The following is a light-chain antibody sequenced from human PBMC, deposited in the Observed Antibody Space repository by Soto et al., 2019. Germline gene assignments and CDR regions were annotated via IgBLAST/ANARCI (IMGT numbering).Light chain of an antibody. CDR1: QSVSSSY. J-gene: IGKJ1*01. CDR3: QQYGSSPGT. Sequence: EIVLTQSPGTLSLSPGERATLSCRASQSVSSSYLAWYQQKPGQAPRLLIYGASSRATGIPDRFSGSGSGTDFTVTISRLEREDFAVYYCQQYGSSPGTFGQGTKVEIK. V-gene: IGKV3-20*01. CDR2: GAS.